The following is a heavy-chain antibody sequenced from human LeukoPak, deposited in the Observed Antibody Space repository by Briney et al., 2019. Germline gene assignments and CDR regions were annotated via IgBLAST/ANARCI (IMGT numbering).Heavy chain of an antibody. V-gene: IGHV3-21*01. J-gene: IGHJ4*02. D-gene: IGHD3-22*01. CDR2: ISSSSSYI. CDR3: ARDPYYYDSSGYYAGDY. Sequence: GGSLRLSCAASGFTFSSYSMNWVRQAPGKGLEWVSSISSSSSYIYYADSVKGRFTISRDNAKNSLYLQMNSLRAEDTAVYYCARDPYYYDSSGYYAGDYWGQGTLVTVSS. CDR1: GFTFSSYS.